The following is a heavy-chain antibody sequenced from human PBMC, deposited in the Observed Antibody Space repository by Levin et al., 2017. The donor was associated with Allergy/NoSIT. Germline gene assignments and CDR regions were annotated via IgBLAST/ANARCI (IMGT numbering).Heavy chain of an antibody. CDR2: ISWNSGSI. CDR3: AKDMPAKYSSSSTHGFQH. Sequence: GGSLRLSCAASGFTFDDYAMHWVRQAPGKGLEWVSGISWNSGSIGYADSVKGRFTISRDNAKNSLYLQMNSLRAEDTALYYCAKDMPAKYSSSSTHGFQHWGQGTLVTVSS. CDR1: GFTFDDYA. D-gene: IGHD6-6*01. J-gene: IGHJ1*01. V-gene: IGHV3-9*01.